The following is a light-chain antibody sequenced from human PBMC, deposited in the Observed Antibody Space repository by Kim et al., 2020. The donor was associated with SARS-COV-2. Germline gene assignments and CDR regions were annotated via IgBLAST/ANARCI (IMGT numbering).Light chain of an antibody. CDR2: SHN. V-gene: IGLV1-44*01. CDR1: SSNIGSNT. Sequence: QSVLTQPPSASGTPGQRVTISCSGGSSNIGSNTVNWYQQLPGTAPKLLIYSHNQRPSGVPDRFSGSKSGTSASLAISGLQSEDEADYYCAAWDDSLNGPVFGGGTQLTVL. CDR3: AAWDDSLNGPV. J-gene: IGLJ3*02.